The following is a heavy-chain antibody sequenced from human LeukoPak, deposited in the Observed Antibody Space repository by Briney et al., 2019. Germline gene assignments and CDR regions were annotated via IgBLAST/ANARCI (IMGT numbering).Heavy chain of an antibody. Sequence: TSETLSLTCTVSGESISGFYWTWIRQPPGKGLEWIGYIYYSGSTNYNPSLKSRVTISVDTSKNQFSLKLSSVTAADTAVYYCARHEAKSITGKSIDYWGQGTLVTVSS. J-gene: IGHJ4*02. CDR1: GESISGFY. CDR3: ARHEAKSITGKSIDY. CDR2: IYYSGST. D-gene: IGHD1-20*01. V-gene: IGHV4-59*08.